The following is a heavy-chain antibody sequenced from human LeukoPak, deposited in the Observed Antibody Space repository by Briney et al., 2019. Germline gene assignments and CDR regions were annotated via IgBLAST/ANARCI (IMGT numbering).Heavy chain of an antibody. D-gene: IGHD5-18*01. CDR2: IYYSGST. J-gene: IGHJ4*02. V-gene: IGHV4-39*02. CDR3: ARASETAMVTL. Sequence: SETLSLTCTVSGGSISSSSYYWGWIRQPPGKGLEWIGSIYYSGSTYYNPSLKRRVTMLLDTSKNHISLKLTSVTAADTAIYFCARASETAMVTLWGQGTLVTVSS. CDR1: GGSISSSSYY.